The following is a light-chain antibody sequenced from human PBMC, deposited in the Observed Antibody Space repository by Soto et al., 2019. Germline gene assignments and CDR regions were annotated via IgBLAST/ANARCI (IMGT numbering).Light chain of an antibody. CDR1: SNDVGAFNY. V-gene: IGLV2-14*03. J-gene: IGLJ1*01. CDR2: DVT. Sequence: QSVLTQPASGSGSPGPSISISCIGNSNDVGAFNYVSWYQHHPGKAPQLIIYDVTSRPSGVSNRFSASKSGNTASLTISGLQAEDEADYYCSSYTTRNTEVFGTGTKVTVL. CDR3: SSYTTRNTEV.